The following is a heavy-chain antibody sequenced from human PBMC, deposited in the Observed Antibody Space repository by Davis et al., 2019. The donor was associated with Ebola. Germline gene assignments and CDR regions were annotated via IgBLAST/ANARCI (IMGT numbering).Heavy chain of an antibody. CDR1: GFTFSSYD. J-gene: IGHJ4*02. D-gene: IGHD3-16*01. CDR3: ARWRNSWGSSPYYYFDY. Sequence: PGGSLRLSCAASGFTFSSYDMHWVRQTTGKGLEWVSAIGTGYDTYYSDSVKGRFTVSRDNAKNSLYLQMNSLRAEDTAVYYCARWRNSWGSSPYYYFDYWGQGTLVTVSS. CDR2: IGTGYDT. V-gene: IGHV3-13*01.